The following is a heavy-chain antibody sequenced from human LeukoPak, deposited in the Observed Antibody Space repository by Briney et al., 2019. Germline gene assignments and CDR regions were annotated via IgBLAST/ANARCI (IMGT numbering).Heavy chain of an antibody. Sequence: GGSLRLSCAASGFTFSSYEMNWVRQAPGKGLEWVSYISSSGSSIYYADSVKGRFTISRDNSKNSLYLQMNSLRAEDTAVYYCFVVVAAMDFDYWGQGTLVTVSS. D-gene: IGHD2-15*01. CDR1: GFTFSSYE. CDR2: ISSSGSSI. V-gene: IGHV3-48*03. CDR3: FVVVAAMDFDY. J-gene: IGHJ4*02.